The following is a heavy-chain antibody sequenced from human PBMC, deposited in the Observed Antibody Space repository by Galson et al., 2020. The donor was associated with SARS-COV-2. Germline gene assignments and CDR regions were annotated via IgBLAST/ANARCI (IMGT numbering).Heavy chain of an antibody. CDR2: INAGNGNT. CDR1: GYPFGSYE. V-gene: IGHV1-3*01. CDR3: ARNLPASMSSGSWGLYDYYYHPLDV. J-gene: IGHJ6*02. Sequence: GESLKISCKASGYPFGSYEINWLRQVPGQRLEWMGRINAGNGNTKYSQTFQGRVTVTRDSSASSVYMELSSLKPEDTAVYYCARNLPASMSSGSWGLYDYYYHPLDVWGQGTTVIVS. D-gene: IGHD1-26*01.